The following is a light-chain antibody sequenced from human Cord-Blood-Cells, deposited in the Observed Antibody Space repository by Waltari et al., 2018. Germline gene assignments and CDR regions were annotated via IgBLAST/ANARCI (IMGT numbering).Light chain of an antibody. CDR1: SSDVGSYNL. V-gene: IGLV2-23*02. CDR3: CSYAGKV. CDR2: EVS. J-gene: IGLJ1*01. Sequence: QSALTQPASVSGSPGQSITISCTGTSSDVGSYNLVSWYQQHPGKAPKLLIYEVSKRPSGGSTRFSGSKSGNTASLTISGLQAEDEADYYCCSYAGKVFGTGTKVTVL.